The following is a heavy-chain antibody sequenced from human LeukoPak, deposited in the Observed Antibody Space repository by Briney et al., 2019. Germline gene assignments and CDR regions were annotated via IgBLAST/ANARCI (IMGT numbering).Heavy chain of an antibody. J-gene: IGHJ6*02. CDR2: INHSGST. CDR3: ARVRLRFLEWLSSYYYYYGMDV. V-gene: IGHV4-34*01. D-gene: IGHD3-3*01. Sequence: SETLSLTCAVYGGSFSGYYWSWIRQPPGKGLEWIGEINHSGSTNYNPSLKSRVTISVDTSKNQFSLKLSSVTAADTAVYYCARVRLRFLEWLSSYYYYYGMDVWGQGTTVTVSS. CDR1: GGSFSGYY.